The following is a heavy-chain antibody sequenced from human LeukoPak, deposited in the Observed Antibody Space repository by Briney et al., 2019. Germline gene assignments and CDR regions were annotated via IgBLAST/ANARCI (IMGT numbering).Heavy chain of an antibody. CDR3: ARDLRRYDSSGYYYY. Sequence: ASVKVSCKASGYTFTSYGISWVRQAPGQGLEWMGWISAYNGNTNYAQKLQGGVTITTDTSTSTAYMELRSLRSDDTAVYYCARDLRRYDSSGYYYYWGQGTLVTVSS. CDR2: ISAYNGNT. CDR1: GYTFTSYG. V-gene: IGHV1-18*01. D-gene: IGHD3-22*01. J-gene: IGHJ4*02.